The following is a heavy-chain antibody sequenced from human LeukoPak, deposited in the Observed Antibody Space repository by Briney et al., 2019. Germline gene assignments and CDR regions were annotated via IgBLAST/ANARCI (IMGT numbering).Heavy chain of an antibody. Sequence: GGSLRLSCAASGFTFSGSTMHWVRQASGKGLEWVGRIRSKGNSYATAHAASVKGRFTISRDDSKNTLYLQMNSLKTEDTAVYYCTTGLGYCSGGSCYSGGYWGQGTLVTVSS. D-gene: IGHD2-15*01. CDR1: GFTFSGST. CDR3: TTGLGYCSGGSCYSGGY. V-gene: IGHV3-73*01. J-gene: IGHJ4*02. CDR2: IRSKGNSYAT.